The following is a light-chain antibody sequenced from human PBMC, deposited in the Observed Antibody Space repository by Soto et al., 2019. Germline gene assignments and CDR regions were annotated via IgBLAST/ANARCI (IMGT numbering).Light chain of an antibody. J-gene: IGKJ4*01. CDR1: QSVSRY. V-gene: IGKV3-11*01. CDR3: QQRSNWPST. Sequence: EIVLTQSPVTLSLSPGERATLSCRASQSVSRYLAWYQQKPGQAPRLLIYDASNRATGIPARFSGSGSGTDFTLTISSLEREDFAVYYCQQRSNWPSTFGGGTKVEIK. CDR2: DAS.